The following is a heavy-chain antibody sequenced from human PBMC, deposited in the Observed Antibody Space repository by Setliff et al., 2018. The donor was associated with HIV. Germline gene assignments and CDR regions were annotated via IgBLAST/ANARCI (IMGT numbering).Heavy chain of an antibody. CDR3: ARLGDNSDWRSNYFFYYMDV. J-gene: IGHJ6*03. D-gene: IGHD3-22*01. V-gene: IGHV4-34*12. Sequence: PSETLSLTCAVYDGSFSGYYWSWVRQSPGQGLEWLGNLFHTGSSYFNPSLKSRLTMSVDTSNNQFSLSLISMTAADSAVYYCARLGDNSDWRSNYFFYYMDVWGKGTTVTGLL. CDR2: LFHTGSS. CDR1: DGSFSGYY.